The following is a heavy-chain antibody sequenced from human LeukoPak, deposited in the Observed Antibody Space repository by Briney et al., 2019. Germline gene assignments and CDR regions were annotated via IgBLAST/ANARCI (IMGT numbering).Heavy chain of an antibody. CDR1: GYTFTSYD. J-gene: IGHJ5*02. CDR3: ARGHQDFWSGYSPGGLFDP. CDR2: MNPNSGNT. V-gene: IGHV1-8*01. D-gene: IGHD3-3*01. Sequence: ASVKVSFEASGYTFTSYDINWVRQATGQGLEWMGWMNPNSGNTGYAQKFQGRVTMPRNTSISTAYMELSSLRSEDTAVYYCARGHQDFWSGYSPGGLFDPWGQGTLVTVSS.